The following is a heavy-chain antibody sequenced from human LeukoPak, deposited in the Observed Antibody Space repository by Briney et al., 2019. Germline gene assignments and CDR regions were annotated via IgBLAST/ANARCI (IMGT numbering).Heavy chain of an antibody. D-gene: IGHD2-15*01. CDR1: GFTFSNAW. CDR3: TTANIVVVVAAGDY. J-gene: IGHJ4*02. CDR2: IKSKTDGGTT. Sequence: GGSLRLSCAASGFTFSNAWMSWVRQAPGKGLEWVGRIKSKTDGGTTDYAAPVKGRFTISRDDSKNTRYLQMNSLKTEDTAVYYCTTANIVVVVAAGDYWGQGTLVTVSS. V-gene: IGHV3-15*01.